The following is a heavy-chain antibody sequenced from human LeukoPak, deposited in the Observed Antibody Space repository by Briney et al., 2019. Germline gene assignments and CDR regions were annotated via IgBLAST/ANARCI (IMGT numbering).Heavy chain of an antibody. CDR1: GGTFSSYA. Sequence: SVKVSCKASGGTFSSYAIGWVRQAPGQGLEWMGGIIPIFGTANYAQKFQGRVTITADESTSTAYMELSSLRSEDTAVYYCATGHDSSGYGGFDYWGQGTLVTVSS. J-gene: IGHJ4*02. CDR3: ATGHDSSGYGGFDY. D-gene: IGHD3-22*01. CDR2: IIPIFGTA. V-gene: IGHV1-69*13.